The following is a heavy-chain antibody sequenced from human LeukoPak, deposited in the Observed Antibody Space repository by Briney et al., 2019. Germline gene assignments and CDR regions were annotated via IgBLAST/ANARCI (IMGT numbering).Heavy chain of an antibody. CDR1: GFTFSSYA. D-gene: IGHD3-10*01. J-gene: IGHJ5*02. CDR2: ISYDGTNK. Sequence: GGSLRLSCAASGFTFSSYAMYWVRQAPGKGLEGVAVISYDGTNKYYGNSVKGRFSISRDNSNNTLYLQMNSLTAEDTAVYYCARDTNYYGSGSYPWFDPWGQGTLVTVSS. CDR3: ARDTNYYGSGSYPWFDP. V-gene: IGHV3-30-3*01.